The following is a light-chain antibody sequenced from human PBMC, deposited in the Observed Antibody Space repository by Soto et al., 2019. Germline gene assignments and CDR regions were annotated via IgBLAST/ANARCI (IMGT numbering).Light chain of an antibody. Sequence: SGLTQPPGTLSLSPGEGATLSCRASQSASISYLAWYQQKPGQAPRLLIYGASSRATGIPDRFSGSGSGTDFTLTISRLEPEDFAVYYCQQYGSSPPTFGPGTRLEIK. CDR3: QQYGSSPPT. V-gene: IGKV3-20*01. CDR2: GAS. J-gene: IGKJ5*01. CDR1: QSASISY.